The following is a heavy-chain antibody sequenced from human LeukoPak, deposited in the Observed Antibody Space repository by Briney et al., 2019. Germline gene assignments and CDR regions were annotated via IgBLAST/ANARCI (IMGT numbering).Heavy chain of an antibody. D-gene: IGHD2-8*01. CDR1: GFTFSDYY. CDR2: ISSSGSTI. V-gene: IGHV3-11*04. J-gene: IGHJ4*02. Sequence: GGSLRLSCAASGFTFSDYYMSWIRQAPGKGLEWVSYISSSGSTIYYADSVKGRFTISGDNAKNSLYLQMNSLRAEDTAVYYCARDPQRYCTNGVCYTLDYWGQGTLVTVSS. CDR3: ARDPQRYCTNGVCYTLDY.